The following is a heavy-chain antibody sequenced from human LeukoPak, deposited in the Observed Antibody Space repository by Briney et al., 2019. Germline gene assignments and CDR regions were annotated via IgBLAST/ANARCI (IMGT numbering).Heavy chain of an antibody. D-gene: IGHD5-24*01. CDR2: INHSGST. J-gene: IGHJ4*02. V-gene: IGHV4-34*01. CDR3: AREVTRWPIRGAFDY. Sequence: PSETLSLTCAVYGGSFSGYYWSWIRQPPGKGLEWIGEINHSGSTNYNPSLKSRVTISVDTSKNQFSLKLSSVTAADTAVYYCAREVTRWPIRGAFDYWGQGTLVTVSP. CDR1: GGSFSGYY.